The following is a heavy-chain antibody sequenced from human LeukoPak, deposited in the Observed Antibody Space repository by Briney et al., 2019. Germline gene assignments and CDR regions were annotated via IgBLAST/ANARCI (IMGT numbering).Heavy chain of an antibody. CDR2: INPNSGGT. CDR1: GYTFTVYY. CDR3: ARGPYPGQQLVRRNWFDP. D-gene: IGHD6-13*01. Sequence: ASVTVSFTASGYTFTVYYMHWVRQAPGQGLEWMGWINPNSGGTNYAQKFQGWVTMTRDTSISTAYMELSTLRSDDTAVYYCARGPYPGQQLVRRNWFDPWGQGTLVTVSS. V-gene: IGHV1-2*04. J-gene: IGHJ5*02.